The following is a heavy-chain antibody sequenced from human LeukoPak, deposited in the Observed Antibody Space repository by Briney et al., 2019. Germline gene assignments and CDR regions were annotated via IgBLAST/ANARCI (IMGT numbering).Heavy chain of an antibody. Sequence: PGGSLRLSCSASGFTFSSYSMNWVRQAPGKGLEWVSYSSSSGSTIYYADSVKGRFTISRDNAKNSLYLQMNSLRAEDTAVYYCARVGRRTYDFWSGYYLDYWGQGTLVTVSS. CDR2: SSSSGSTI. D-gene: IGHD3-3*01. V-gene: IGHV3-48*04. CDR3: ARVGRRTYDFWSGYYLDY. CDR1: GFTFSSYS. J-gene: IGHJ4*02.